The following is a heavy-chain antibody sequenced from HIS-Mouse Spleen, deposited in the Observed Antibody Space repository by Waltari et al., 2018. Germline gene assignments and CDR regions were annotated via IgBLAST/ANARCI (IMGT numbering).Heavy chain of an antibody. CDR3: AKASSGWLDY. CDR2: ISYDGSNK. V-gene: IGHV3-30*18. CDR1: GSTFSSYA. J-gene: IGHJ4*02. D-gene: IGHD6-19*01. Sequence: QVQLVESGGGVVQPGRSLRLSCAASGSTFSSYAMHWVRQAPGKGLEWVAVISYDGSNKYYADSVKGRFTISRDNSKNTLYLQMNSLRAEDTAVYYCAKASSGWLDYWGQGTLVTVSS.